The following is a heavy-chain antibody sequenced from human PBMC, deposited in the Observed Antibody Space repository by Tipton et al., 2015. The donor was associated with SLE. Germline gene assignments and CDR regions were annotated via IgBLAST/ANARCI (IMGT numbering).Heavy chain of an antibody. CDR3: AKGGGNANWYFDL. D-gene: IGHD4-23*01. J-gene: IGHJ2*01. CDR1: GGSISSYY. CDR2: IYYSGST. V-gene: IGHV4-59*01. Sequence: TLSLTCTVSGGSISSYYWSWIRQPPGKGLEWIGYIYYSGSTNYNPSLKSRVTISVDTSKNQFSLKLSSVTAADTAVYYCAKGGGNANWYFDLWGRSTLVTVSS.